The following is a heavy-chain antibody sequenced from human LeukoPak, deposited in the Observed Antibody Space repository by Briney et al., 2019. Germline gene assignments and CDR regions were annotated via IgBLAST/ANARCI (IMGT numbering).Heavy chain of an antibody. Sequence: PGGSLRLSCAASGFTFSDYYMSWIRQAPGKGLEWVSYISSSGSTIYYADSVKGRFTISRDNAKNSLYLQMDSLRAEDTAVYYCARVYPLGGSYRIMRGWFDPWGQGTLVTVSS. J-gene: IGHJ5*02. CDR1: GFTFSDYY. CDR3: ARVYPLGGSYRIMRGWFDP. V-gene: IGHV3-11*01. D-gene: IGHD1-26*01. CDR2: ISSSGSTI.